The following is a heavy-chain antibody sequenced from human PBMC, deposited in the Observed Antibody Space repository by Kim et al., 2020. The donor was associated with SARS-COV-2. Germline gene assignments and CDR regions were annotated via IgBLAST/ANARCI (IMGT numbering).Heavy chain of an antibody. D-gene: IGHD5-12*01. Sequence: GGSLRLSCVASGFTFINYEMNWVRQAPGRGLEWVSCINSDGSTMFYADSVRGRFTISRDNAKKSLYLQVNSLRAEDSAVYYCARALRRFGYNIPVFDYWGQGTLVTVSS. CDR1: GFTFINYE. CDR3: ARALRRFGYNIPVFDY. V-gene: IGHV3-48*03. J-gene: IGHJ4*02. CDR2: INSDGSTM.